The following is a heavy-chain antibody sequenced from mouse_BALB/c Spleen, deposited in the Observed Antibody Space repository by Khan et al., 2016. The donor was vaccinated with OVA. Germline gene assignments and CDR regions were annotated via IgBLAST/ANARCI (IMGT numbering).Heavy chain of an antibody. CDR1: GFSLTGYG. CDR2: IWGDGST. Sequence: QVQLKESGPGLVAPSQSLSITCTVSGFSLTGYGVNWVRQPPGKGLEWLGMIWGDGSTDYNSALKSRLSISKDNSKSQVFLKMNSLQTDDTAMYDCARAYYGNYREAMDYWGQGTSGTVSS. D-gene: IGHD2-10*01. J-gene: IGHJ4*01. V-gene: IGHV2-6-7*01. CDR3: ARAYYGNYREAMDY.